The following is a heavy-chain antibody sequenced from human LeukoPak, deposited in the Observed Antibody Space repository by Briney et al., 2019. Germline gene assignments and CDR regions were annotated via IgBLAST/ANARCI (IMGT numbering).Heavy chain of an antibody. CDR3: ARERGSGYKDY. V-gene: IGHV3-7*01. J-gene: IGHJ4*02. D-gene: IGHD3-3*01. CDR1: GFTFSKYW. CDR2: IKQDGSEK. Sequence: PGGSLRLSCAASGFTFSKYWMSWVRQAPGKGLEWVANIKQDGSEKYYVDSVKGRFTISRDNAKNSLYLQMSSLRAEDTAIYYCARERGSGYKDYWGQGTLVTVSS.